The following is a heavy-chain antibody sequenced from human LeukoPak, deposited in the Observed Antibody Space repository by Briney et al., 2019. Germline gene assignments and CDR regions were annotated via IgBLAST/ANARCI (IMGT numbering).Heavy chain of an antibody. CDR3: AREAAAFSYYYYYYYMDV. V-gene: IGHV3-66*01. CDR2: IYSGGST. J-gene: IGHJ6*03. D-gene: IGHD6-13*01. Sequence: PGGSLRLSCAASGFTVSSNYMSWVRQAPGKGLEWVSVIYSGGSTYYADSVTGRFTISRDNSKNTLYLQMNSLRAEDTAVYYCAREAAAFSYYYYYYYMDVWGKGTTVTISS. CDR1: GFTVSSNY.